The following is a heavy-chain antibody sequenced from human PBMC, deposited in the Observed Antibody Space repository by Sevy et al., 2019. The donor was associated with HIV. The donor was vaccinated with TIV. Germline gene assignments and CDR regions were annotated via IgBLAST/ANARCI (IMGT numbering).Heavy chain of an antibody. CDR3: AREELRDTAMVNGGDYYGMDV. CDR2: INPNSGGT. D-gene: IGHD5-18*01. J-gene: IGHJ6*02. CDR1: GYTFTGYY. V-gene: IGHV1-2*02. Sequence: ASVKVSCKASGYTFTGYYIHWVRQAPGQGLEWMGWINPNSGGTNYAQKFQGRVTMTRDTSISTAYMELSRLRSDDTAVYYCAREELRDTAMVNGGDYYGMDVWGQGTTVTVSS.